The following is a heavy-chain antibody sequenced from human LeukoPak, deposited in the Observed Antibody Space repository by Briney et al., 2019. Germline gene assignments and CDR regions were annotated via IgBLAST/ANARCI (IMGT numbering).Heavy chain of an antibody. Sequence: GGSLRLSCAASGFTFSSYAMSWVRQAPGKWLEWVSAISGSGGSTYYADSVKGRFTISRDNSKNTLYLQMNSLRAEDTAVYYCAKDQLWFGELLYLFDYWGQGTLVTVSS. V-gene: IGHV3-23*01. D-gene: IGHD3-10*01. CDR2: ISGSGGST. CDR1: GFTFSSYA. J-gene: IGHJ4*02. CDR3: AKDQLWFGELLYLFDY.